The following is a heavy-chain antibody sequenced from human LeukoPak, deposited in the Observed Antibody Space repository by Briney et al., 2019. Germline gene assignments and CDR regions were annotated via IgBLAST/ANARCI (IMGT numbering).Heavy chain of an antibody. CDR3: ARGYCSGGSCYRAYYYYYGMDV. D-gene: IGHD2-15*01. CDR2: ISAYNGNT. J-gene: IGHJ6*02. CDR1: GYTFTSYG. Sequence: GASVKVSCKASGYTFTSYGISWVRQAPGQGLEWVGWISAYNGNTNYAQKLQGRVTMTTDTSTSTAYMELRSLRSDDTAVYYCARGYCSGGSCYRAYYYYYGMDVWGQGTTVTVSS. V-gene: IGHV1-18*01.